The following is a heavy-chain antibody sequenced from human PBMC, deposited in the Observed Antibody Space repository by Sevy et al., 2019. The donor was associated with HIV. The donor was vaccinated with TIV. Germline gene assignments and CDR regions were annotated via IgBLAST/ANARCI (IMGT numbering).Heavy chain of an antibody. D-gene: IGHD6-13*01. CDR2: IWYDGSNK. Sequence: GGSLRLSCAASEFTFNNYGMHWVRQAPGKGLEWVAVIWYDGSNKDYADSVKGRFTISRDNSKNTLYLQMNSLRAEDTAVYYCARDQELIDRYYYYGMDVWGQGTTVTVSS. CDR3: ARDQELIDRYYYYGMDV. V-gene: IGHV3-33*01. J-gene: IGHJ6*02. CDR1: EFTFNNYG.